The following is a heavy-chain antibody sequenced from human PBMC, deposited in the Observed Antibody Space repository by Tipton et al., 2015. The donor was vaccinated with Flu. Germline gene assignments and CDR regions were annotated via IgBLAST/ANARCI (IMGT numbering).Heavy chain of an antibody. D-gene: IGHD3-10*01. CDR1: GDSISTTIYY. CDR2: IYYSGTT. CDR3: ARELVVRGVTLTSYVDY. J-gene: IGHJ4*02. Sequence: PGLVKPSETLSLTCTVSGDSISTTIYYWGWVRQPPGKGLEWIGSIYYSGTTYYNPSLKSRVTISVDSSKNEFSLTLASLTAADTAVYYCARELVVRGVTLTSYVDYWGQGALVTVSS. V-gene: IGHV4-39*07.